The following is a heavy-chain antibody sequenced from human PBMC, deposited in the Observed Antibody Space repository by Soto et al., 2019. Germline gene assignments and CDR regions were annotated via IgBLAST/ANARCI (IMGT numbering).Heavy chain of an antibody. V-gene: IGHV3-23*01. D-gene: IGHD2-2*01. Sequence: PGGSLRLSCAASGFTFSSYAMSWVRQAPGKGLEWVSAISGSGGSTYYADSVKGRFTISRDNSKNTLYLQMNSLRAEDTAVYYCAKGWDCSSTSCYYYYYMDVWGKGTTVTVSS. CDR1: GFTFSSYA. CDR3: AKGWDCSSTSCYYYYYMDV. CDR2: ISGSGGST. J-gene: IGHJ6*03.